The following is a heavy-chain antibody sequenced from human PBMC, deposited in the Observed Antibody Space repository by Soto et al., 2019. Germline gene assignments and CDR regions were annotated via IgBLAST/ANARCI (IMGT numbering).Heavy chain of an antibody. CDR2: ISGGGGNT. CDR3: AKASVGMWSDFDY. CDR1: GFTFSSFA. J-gene: IGHJ4*02. V-gene: IGHV3-23*01. D-gene: IGHD7-27*01. Sequence: EVQLLESGGGLVQPGESLTLSCAASGFTFSSFAMSWVRQAPGKGLEWVSAISGGGGNTYYAESVQGRFTISRDNSKRTLYLQVNSLRAEDTAIYSCAKASVGMWSDFDYWGQGTLLTVSS.